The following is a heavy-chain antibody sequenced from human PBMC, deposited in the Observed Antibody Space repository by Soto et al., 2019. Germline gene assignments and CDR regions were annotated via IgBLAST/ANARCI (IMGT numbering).Heavy chain of an antibody. CDR3: ARTSEYTTSWSQFDP. D-gene: IGHD2-2*01. Sequence: QVQLVQSGAEVRKPGASVKVSCKASGYTFTSYYIHWVRQAPGQGLEWMGIITPRGGSTSYAQKFQGRVTMTRDTSTSTVYMELSSLTSDDTAVYYCARTSEYTTSWSQFDPWGQGTLVTVSS. J-gene: IGHJ5*02. V-gene: IGHV1-46*01. CDR2: ITPRGGST. CDR1: GYTFTSYY.